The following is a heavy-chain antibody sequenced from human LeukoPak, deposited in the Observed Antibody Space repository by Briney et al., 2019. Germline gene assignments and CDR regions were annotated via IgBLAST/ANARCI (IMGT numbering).Heavy chain of an antibody. D-gene: IGHD6-13*01. V-gene: IGHV3-15*01. CDR1: GFTFSSYW. CDR2: IKGKTDGETV. Sequence: GGSLRLSCAASGFTFSSYWMNWVRQAPGKGLEWVGRIKGKTDGETVDYAAPVKGRFTISRDDSKNTVYLRMNSLKTDDTAVYFCTTEMQLVETFDTWGLGTMVTVSS. J-gene: IGHJ3*02. CDR3: TTEMQLVETFDT.